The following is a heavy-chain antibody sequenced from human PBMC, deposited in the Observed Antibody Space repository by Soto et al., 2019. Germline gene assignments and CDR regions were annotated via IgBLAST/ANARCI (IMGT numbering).Heavy chain of an antibody. J-gene: IGHJ1*01. V-gene: IGHV3-7*01. D-gene: IGHD2-21*02. Sequence: GGSLRLSCAASGFTFSSYWMSWVRQAPGKGLEWVANIKQDGSEKYYVDSVKGPFTISRDKAKNSLYLQMNSLRAEDTAVYYCASNCGGDCYFGEYFQHWGQGTLVTVAS. CDR1: GFTFSSYW. CDR3: ASNCGGDCYFGEYFQH. CDR2: IKQDGSEK.